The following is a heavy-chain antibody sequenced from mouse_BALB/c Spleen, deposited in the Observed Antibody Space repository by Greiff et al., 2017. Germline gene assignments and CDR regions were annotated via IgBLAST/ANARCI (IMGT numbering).Heavy chain of an antibody. CDR1: GYTFTSYY. J-gene: IGHJ4*01. V-gene: IGHV1S56*01. CDR2: IYPGNVNT. CDR3: ARCYGYDAMDY. Sequence: VQLQQSGPELVEPGASVRISCKASGYTFTSYYIHWVKQRPGQGLEWIGWIYPGNVNTKYNEKFKGKATLTADKSSSTAYMQLSSLTSEDSAVYFCARCYGYDAMDYWGQGTSVTVSS. D-gene: IGHD1-2*01.